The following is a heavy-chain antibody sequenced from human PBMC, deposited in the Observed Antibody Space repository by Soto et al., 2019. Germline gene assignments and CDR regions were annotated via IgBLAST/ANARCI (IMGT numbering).Heavy chain of an antibody. CDR1: GYTFTSYG. Sequence: QVQLVQSGAEVKKPGASVKVSCKASGYTFTSYGISWVRQAPGQGLEWMGWISAYNGNTNYAQKLQGRVTMTTDTSTSTAYMELRSLRSDDTAVYYCARLPITLVRGVSSNWFDPWGQGTLVTVSS. D-gene: IGHD3-10*01. V-gene: IGHV1-18*01. J-gene: IGHJ5*02. CDR2: ISAYNGNT. CDR3: ARLPITLVRGVSSNWFDP.